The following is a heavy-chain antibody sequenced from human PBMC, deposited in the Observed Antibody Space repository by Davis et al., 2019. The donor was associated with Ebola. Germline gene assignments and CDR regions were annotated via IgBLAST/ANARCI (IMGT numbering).Heavy chain of an antibody. CDR2: IYSGGST. V-gene: IGHV3-66*01. CDR3: ASRKSITMVRGGIYWFDP. Sequence: GESLKISCAASGFTVSSNYMSWVRQAPGKGLAWVSVIYSGGSTYYADSVKGRFTISRDNSKNTLYLQMNSLRDEDTAVYYCASRKSITMVRGGIYWFDPWGQGTLVTVSS. J-gene: IGHJ5*02. CDR1: GFTVSSNY. D-gene: IGHD3-10*01.